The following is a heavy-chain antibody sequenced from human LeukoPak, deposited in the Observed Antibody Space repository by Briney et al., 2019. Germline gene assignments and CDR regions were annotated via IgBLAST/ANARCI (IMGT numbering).Heavy chain of an antibody. D-gene: IGHD3-10*01. CDR2: IYHSGST. CDR1: GYSISSGYY. CDR3: ARRGRGSGSTYYFDY. V-gene: IGHV4-38-2*02. Sequence: SETLSLTCTVSGYSISSGYYWGWIRQPPGKGLEWIGSIYHSGSTYYNPSLKSRVTISVDTSKNQFSLKLSSVTAADTAVYYCARRGRGSGSTYYFDYWGQGTLVTVSS. J-gene: IGHJ4*02.